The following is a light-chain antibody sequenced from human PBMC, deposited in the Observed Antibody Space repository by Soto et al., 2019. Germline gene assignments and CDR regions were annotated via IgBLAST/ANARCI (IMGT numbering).Light chain of an antibody. J-gene: IGLJ1*01. CDR3: QSYDSSPSGYV. Sequence: QSALTQPPSVSGAPGQRVTISCTGSSSNIGAGYDVHWYQQLPGTAPKVLIYGNSNRPSGVPDRFSGSKSGTSASLAITGLQAEDEADYYCQSYDSSPSGYVFGTGTKVPV. CDR2: GNS. V-gene: IGLV1-40*01. CDR1: SSNIGAGYD.